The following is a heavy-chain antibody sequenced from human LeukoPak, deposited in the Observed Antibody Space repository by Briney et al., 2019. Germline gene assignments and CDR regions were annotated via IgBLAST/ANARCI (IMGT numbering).Heavy chain of an antibody. J-gene: IGHJ3*02. CDR2: IHHSGST. CDR3: ARSDGYGLVGI. CDR1: GGSFSGYY. D-gene: IGHD3-10*01. V-gene: IGHV4-34*01. Sequence: SETLSLTCAVYGGSFSGYYWSWIRQPPGKGLEWIGEIHHSGSTNYNPSLKSRVTISVDTSKIQFSLKLTSVTAADTAVYYCARSDGYGLVGIWGQGTMVTVSS.